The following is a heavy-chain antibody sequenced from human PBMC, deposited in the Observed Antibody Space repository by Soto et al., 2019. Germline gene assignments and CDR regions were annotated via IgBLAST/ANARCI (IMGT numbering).Heavy chain of an antibody. CDR3: AKVERSRSGGYYAFDY. V-gene: IGHV3-23*01. D-gene: IGHD3-22*01. J-gene: IGHJ4*02. Sequence: GGSLRLSCAASGFTFSSYAMSWVRQAPGKGLEWVPAISGSGGSTYYADSVKDRFTISRDNSKNTLYLQMNSLRAEDTAVYYCAKVERSRSGGYYAFDYWGQGTLVTVSS. CDR2: ISGSGGST. CDR1: GFTFSSYA.